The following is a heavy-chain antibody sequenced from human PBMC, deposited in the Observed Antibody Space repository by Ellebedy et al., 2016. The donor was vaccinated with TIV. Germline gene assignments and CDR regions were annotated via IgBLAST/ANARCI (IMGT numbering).Heavy chain of an antibody. Sequence: PGGSLRLSCAASGFTFSSYAMHWVRQAPGKGLEWVAVISYDGSNKYYADSVKGRFTISRDNSKNTLYLQMNSLRAEDTAVYYCARDILEYYYGSDGMDVWGQGTTVTVSS. CDR1: GFTFSSYA. CDR2: ISYDGSNK. CDR3: ARDILEYYYGSDGMDV. D-gene: IGHD3-10*01. V-gene: IGHV3-30*01. J-gene: IGHJ6*02.